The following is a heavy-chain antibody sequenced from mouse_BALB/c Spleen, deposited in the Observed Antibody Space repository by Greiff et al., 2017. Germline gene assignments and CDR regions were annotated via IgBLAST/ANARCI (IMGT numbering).Heavy chain of an antibody. CDR1: GFNIKDTY. CDR3: ASGNYGLTKGRCFDY. V-gene: IGHV14-3*02. J-gene: IGHJ2*01. D-gene: IGHD2-1*01. CDR2: IDPGNGNT. Sequence: EVQLQQSGAELVKPGASVKLSCTASGFNIKDTYMHWVKQRPEQGLEWIGRIDPGNGNTKYDPKFQGKATITADTSTNTAYLQLSSLTSEDTAVYYCASGNYGLTKGRCFDYWGQGTTLTVSA.